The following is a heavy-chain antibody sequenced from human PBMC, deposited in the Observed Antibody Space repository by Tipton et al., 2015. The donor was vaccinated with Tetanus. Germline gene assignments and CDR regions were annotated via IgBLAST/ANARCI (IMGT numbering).Heavy chain of an antibody. J-gene: IGHJ1*01. Sequence: SLRLSCVASGYNFRNNGMHWVRQAPGKGLEWVAVISNDASHIYYADSVRGRFTMSRENNKNTVHLQMNSLRPYDTAVYYCASSSRGYYDSSGYCGYFQHWGKGTLVTVS. CDR3: ASSSRGYYDSSGYCGYFQH. V-gene: IGHV3-30*03. CDR1: GYNFRNNG. D-gene: IGHD3-22*01. CDR2: ISNDASHI.